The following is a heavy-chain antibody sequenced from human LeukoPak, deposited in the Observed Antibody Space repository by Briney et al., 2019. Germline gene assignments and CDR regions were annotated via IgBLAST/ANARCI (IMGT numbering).Heavy chain of an antibody. CDR1: GFTFSSDA. Sequence: PGGSLRLSCAASGFTFSSDAMHWVRQAPGKGLEWVAVISYDGSNKYYADSVKGRFTISRDNSKNTLYLQMNSLRAEDTAVYYCARPAAMGNYYYYYMDVWGKGTTVTVSS. CDR3: ARPAAMGNYYYYYMDV. CDR2: ISYDGSNK. V-gene: IGHV3-30-3*01. D-gene: IGHD2-2*01. J-gene: IGHJ6*03.